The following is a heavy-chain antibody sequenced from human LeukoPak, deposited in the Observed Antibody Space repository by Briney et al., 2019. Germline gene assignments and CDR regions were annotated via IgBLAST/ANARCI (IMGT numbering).Heavy chain of an antibody. CDR3: ARRAPDYDFWSGYYLSWFDP. D-gene: IGHD3-3*01. CDR2: IYPGDSDT. CDR1: GYSFTSYW. J-gene: IGHJ5*02. Sequence: GESLKISCKGSGYSFTSYWIGWVRQMPGKGLEWMGIIYPGDSDTRYSPSFQGQVTISADKSISTAYLQWSSLKASDTAMYYCARRAPDYDFWSGYYLSWFDPWGQGTLVTVSS. V-gene: IGHV5-51*01.